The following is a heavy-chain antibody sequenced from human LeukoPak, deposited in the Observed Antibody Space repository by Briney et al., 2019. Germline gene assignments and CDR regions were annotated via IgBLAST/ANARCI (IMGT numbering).Heavy chain of an antibody. CDR2: VNCNSGVT. D-gene: IGHD3-16*01. Sequence: ASVKVSCKTSGYIFTDYYIHWVRQAPGQGFEWMGYVNCNSGVTKYAQKFQGRFTMTRDTSITAVYMELSSLRSEDTAVYYCARGGDLPRAQEDAFDIWGQGTMVTVSS. V-gene: IGHV1-2*02. CDR1: GYIFTDYY. CDR3: ARGGDLPRAQEDAFDI. J-gene: IGHJ3*02.